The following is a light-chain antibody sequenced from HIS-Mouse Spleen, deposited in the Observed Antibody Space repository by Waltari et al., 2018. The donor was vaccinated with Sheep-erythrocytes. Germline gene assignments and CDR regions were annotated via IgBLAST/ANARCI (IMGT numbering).Light chain of an antibody. J-gene: IGLJ2*01. Sequence: SYELTQPPSVSVSPGQTASITCSGDKLGEKYACWYQQKPGHSPVLVIYQDSKRPSGIPERFPGSHSGNTATLTISGTQAMDEADYYCQAWDSSTVVFGGGTKLTVL. CDR1: KLGEKY. CDR2: QDS. CDR3: QAWDSSTVV. V-gene: IGLV3-1*01.